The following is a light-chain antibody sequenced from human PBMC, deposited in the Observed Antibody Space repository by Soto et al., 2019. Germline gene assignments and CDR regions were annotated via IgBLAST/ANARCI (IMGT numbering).Light chain of an antibody. CDR2: KAS. CDR3: QQYNSYWT. CDR1: QSIRTW. V-gene: IGKV1-5*03. J-gene: IGKJ1*01. Sequence: QVTQSPSHVSASVGDSVTITCRASQSIRTWLAWYQQKPGTAPKLLIYKASTLESGVPSRFSGNGSGTDFALTINSLQPEDCATYYCQQYNSYWTFGLGTKVDIK.